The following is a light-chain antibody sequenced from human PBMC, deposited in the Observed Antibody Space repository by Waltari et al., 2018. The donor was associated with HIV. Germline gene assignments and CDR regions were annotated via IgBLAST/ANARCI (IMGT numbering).Light chain of an antibody. J-gene: IGLJ2*01. CDR2: DVN. CDR1: LSDIGLYDL. Sequence: QSALTQPASVSGSPGQSITISCTGDLSDIGLYDLVSWYQKYPGKAPQLIIYDVNTRPSGISNRFSGSKSGNTASLTISALQGDDEADYYCSSYTDSDTLLFGGGTKLTVL. V-gene: IGLV2-14*01. CDR3: SSYTDSDTLL.